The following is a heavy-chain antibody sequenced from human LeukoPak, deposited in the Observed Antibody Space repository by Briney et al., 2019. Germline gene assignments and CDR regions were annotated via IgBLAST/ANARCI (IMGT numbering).Heavy chain of an antibody. CDR1: GYTFTSYY. Sequence: ASVKVSCKSSGYTFTSYYMYWVRRAPGQGLEWMGIINPSGGSTSYAQKFQGRVTMTRDTSTSTVYMELSSLRSEDTAVYYCARDSGMVRGTVDYWGQGTLVTVSS. D-gene: IGHD3-10*01. CDR2: INPSGGST. V-gene: IGHV1-46*01. CDR3: ARDSGMVRGTVDY. J-gene: IGHJ4*02.